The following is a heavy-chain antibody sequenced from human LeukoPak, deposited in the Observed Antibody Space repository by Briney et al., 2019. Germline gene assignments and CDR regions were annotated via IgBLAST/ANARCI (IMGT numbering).Heavy chain of an antibody. V-gene: IGHV3-64D*06. Sequence: GGSLRLSCSASGFTFSNYAIHWVRQAPGKGLEYVSTISHDGGNTYYADSVKGRFTNSRDNSKNTLYLQMSSLRAEDTAVYYCVKAAGSWYGYFDYWGQGTLVTVSS. CDR3: VKAAGSWYGYFDY. D-gene: IGHD6-13*01. CDR2: ISHDGGNT. CDR1: GFTFSNYA. J-gene: IGHJ4*02.